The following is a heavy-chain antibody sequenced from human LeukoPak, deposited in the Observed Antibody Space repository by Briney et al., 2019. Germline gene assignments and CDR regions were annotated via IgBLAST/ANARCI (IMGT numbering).Heavy chain of an antibody. D-gene: IGHD3-3*01. CDR3: AGSLLRFLEWLLPFDY. J-gene: IGHJ4*02. Sequence: TSETLSLTCTVSGGSISSSSYYWGWIRQPPGKGLEWIGSIYYSGSTYYNPSLKSRVTISVDTSKNQFSLKLSSVTAADTAVYYCAGSLLRFLEWLLPFDYWGQGTLVTVSS. CDR1: GGSISSSSYY. V-gene: IGHV4-39*01. CDR2: IYYSGST.